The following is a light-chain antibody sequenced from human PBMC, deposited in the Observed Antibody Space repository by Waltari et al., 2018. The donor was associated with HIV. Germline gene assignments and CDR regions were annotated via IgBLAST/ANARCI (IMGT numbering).Light chain of an antibody. CDR1: SSDVGLFNY. J-gene: IGLJ2*01. V-gene: IGLV2-14*01. CDR3: TSYTSSSTLV. Sequence: QSALTQPASVSGSPGQSITISCTGTSSDVGLFNYVSWYQQYPGKAPKVMIYAVGKRPSGVSNRFSGSKSGNTASLTISGLQAEDEADYYCTSYTSSSTLVFGGGTKVTVL. CDR2: AVG.